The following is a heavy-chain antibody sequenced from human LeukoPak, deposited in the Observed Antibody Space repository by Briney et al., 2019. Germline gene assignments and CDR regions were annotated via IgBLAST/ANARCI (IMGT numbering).Heavy chain of an antibody. Sequence: PGGSLRLSCAASGFTFSSYGMHWVRQAPGKGLEWVAFIRYDGSNKYYADSVKGRFTISRDSSKNTLYLQMNSLRAEDTAVYYCAKHDFYGSGSLGSHWGQGTLVTVSS. CDR3: AKHDFYGSGSLGSH. J-gene: IGHJ4*02. CDR2: IRYDGSNK. D-gene: IGHD3-10*01. V-gene: IGHV3-30*02. CDR1: GFTFSSYG.